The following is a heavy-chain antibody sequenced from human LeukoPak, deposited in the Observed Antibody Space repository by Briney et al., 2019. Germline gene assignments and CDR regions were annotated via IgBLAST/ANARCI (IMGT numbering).Heavy chain of an antibody. CDR1: GGSFSSSDYY. V-gene: IGHV4-39*07. Sequence: SETLSLTCTVSGGSFSSSDYYWGWIRQPPGKGLEWIGSIYYSGSTYYNPSLKSRVTISVDTSKNQFSLKLSSVTAADTAVYYCARGLDYGDPFFDYWGQGTLVTVSS. CDR2: IYYSGST. J-gene: IGHJ4*02. D-gene: IGHD4-17*01. CDR3: ARGLDYGDPFFDY.